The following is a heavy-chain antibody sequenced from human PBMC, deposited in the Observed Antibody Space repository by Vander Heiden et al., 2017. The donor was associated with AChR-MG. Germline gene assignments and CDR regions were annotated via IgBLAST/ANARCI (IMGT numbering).Heavy chain of an antibody. D-gene: IGHD2-8*01. Sequence: QLQLVESGGGVVQPGGSLRLSCAASGFTFSSYGMHWVRQASGKGLEWVAFIRYDGSSKYYADSVKGRFTISRDNSKNTLDLQMNSLRAEDTAVYYCAKVTGVSGFDHWGQGTVVTASS. CDR3: AKVTGVSGFDH. J-gene: IGHJ4*02. CDR1: GFTFSSYG. V-gene: IGHV3-30*02. CDR2: IRYDGSSK.